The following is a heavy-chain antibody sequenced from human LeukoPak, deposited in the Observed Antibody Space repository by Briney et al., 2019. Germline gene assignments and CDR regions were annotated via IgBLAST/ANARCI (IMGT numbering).Heavy chain of an antibody. J-gene: IGHJ4*02. D-gene: IGHD5-18*01. CDR1: GFTFSSYA. Sequence: PGGSLRLSCAASGFTFSSYAMSWVRQAPGKGLEWVSAISGSGGSTYYADSVKGRFTISRDNSKNTLYLQMNSLRADDTAVYYCAKDKKIGYSYGPEFDYWGQGTLVTVSS. CDR3: AKDKKIGYSYGPEFDY. V-gene: IGHV3-23*01. CDR2: ISGSGGST.